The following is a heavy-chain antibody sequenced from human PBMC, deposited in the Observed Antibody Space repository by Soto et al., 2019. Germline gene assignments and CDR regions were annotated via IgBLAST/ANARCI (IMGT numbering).Heavy chain of an antibody. V-gene: IGHV1-18*01. CDR3: GRDPHY. Sequence: QVQLVQSGAEVKKPGASVKVSCKASGYTFTSYAISWVRQAPGQGLEWMGWISAYNGNTNYAQKLQGRVTMTTDTSTRTVDMELRSLRSDDAAVYYWGRDPHYWGQGTLVTVSS. CDR2: ISAYNGNT. CDR1: GYTFTSYA. J-gene: IGHJ4*02.